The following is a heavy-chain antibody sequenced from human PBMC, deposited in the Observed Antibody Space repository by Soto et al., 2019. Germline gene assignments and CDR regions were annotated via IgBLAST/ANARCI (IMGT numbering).Heavy chain of an antibody. D-gene: IGHD2-2*01. Sequence: GGSLRLACTASGFTLCDYAMIWVRQAPGKGLEWVVFIRSKAYGGTTEYAASVKGRFTISRDDSKSIAYLQMNSLKAEDTAVYYCTRDSSTSWALDYWGQGTLVTVSS. CDR1: GFTLCDYA. V-gene: IGHV3-49*04. CDR3: TRDSSTSWALDY. J-gene: IGHJ4*02. CDR2: IRSKAYGGTT.